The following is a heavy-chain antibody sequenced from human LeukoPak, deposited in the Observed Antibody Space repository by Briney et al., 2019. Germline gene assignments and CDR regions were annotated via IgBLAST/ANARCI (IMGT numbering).Heavy chain of an antibody. CDR2: INHSGST. D-gene: IGHD1-26*01. J-gene: IGHJ4*02. Sequence: NTSETLSLTCAVYGGSFSGYYWSWIRQPPGKGLEWIGEINHSGSTNYNPSLKSRVTISVDTSKNQFSLKLSSVTAADTAVYHCASLRERSYYARGFDYWGRGTLVTVSS. V-gene: IGHV4-34*01. CDR1: GGSFSGYY. CDR3: ASLRERSYYARGFDY.